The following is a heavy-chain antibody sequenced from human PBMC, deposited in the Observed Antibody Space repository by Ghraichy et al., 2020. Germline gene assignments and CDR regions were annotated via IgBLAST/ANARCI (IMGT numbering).Heavy chain of an antibody. J-gene: IGHJ6*02. CDR1: GFAFSTYW. CDR2: IKEDGGDK. V-gene: IGHV3-7*01. Sequence: GGSLRLSCSASGFAFSTYWMRWVRQASGKRPEWVANIKEDGGDKNYVDSVKGRFIISRDNTKNLLFLQMNSLRAEDTAVYYCARNHYYGVGVWGQGTMVSVSS. CDR3: ARNHYYGVGV.